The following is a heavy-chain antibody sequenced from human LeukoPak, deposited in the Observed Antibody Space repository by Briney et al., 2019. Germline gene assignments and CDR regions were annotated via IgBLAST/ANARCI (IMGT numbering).Heavy chain of an antibody. D-gene: IGHD3-10*02. CDR3: VRGAGGPRNYVLDY. Sequence: GGSLRLSCVASGFTFSGYWMHWVRQAPGMGLVWVSRLNSDGSTINYADSVKGRFTISRDNAKNTVYLQMSGLRDDDTALYFCVRGAGGPRNYVLDYWGQGALVSVSS. J-gene: IGHJ4*02. V-gene: IGHV3-74*01. CDR1: GFTFSGYW. CDR2: LNSDGSTI.